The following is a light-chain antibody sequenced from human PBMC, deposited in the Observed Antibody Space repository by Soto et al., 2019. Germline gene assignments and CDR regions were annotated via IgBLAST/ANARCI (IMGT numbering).Light chain of an antibody. CDR1: SSDVGNYNL. CDR3: CSYAGSGIVV. CDR2: EVT. Sequence: QSALTQPASVSGSPGQSITISCTGTSSDVGNYNLVSWYQQHTGKVPKVMIYEVTKRPSGVSNRFSGSKSGNTASLTISGLQAEDEADYYCCSYAGSGIVVFGGGTKLTVL. J-gene: IGLJ2*01. V-gene: IGLV2-23*02.